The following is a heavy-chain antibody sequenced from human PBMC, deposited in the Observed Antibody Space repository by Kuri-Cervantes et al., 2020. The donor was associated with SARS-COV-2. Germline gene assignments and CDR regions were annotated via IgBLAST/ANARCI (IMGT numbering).Heavy chain of an antibody. CDR2: INPNSGGT. D-gene: IGHD3-10*01. Sequence: ASVKVSCKASGYTFSDYSNYYMYWVRQAPGQGLEWMGWINPNSGGTNYAQNFQGWVTMTRDTSISTAYMELSRLRSDDTAVYYCARASVRGIIITYHSYGMDVWGQGTTVTVSS. CDR3: ARASVRGIIITYHSYGMDV. V-gene: IGHV1-2*04. CDR1: GYTFSDYSNYY. J-gene: IGHJ6*02.